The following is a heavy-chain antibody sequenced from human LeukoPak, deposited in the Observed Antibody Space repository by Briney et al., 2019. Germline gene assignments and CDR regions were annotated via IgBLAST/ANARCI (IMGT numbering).Heavy chain of an antibody. Sequence: GGSLRLSCAASGFTFSSYSMNWVRQAPGKGLEWVSYISSSSSTVYYADSVKGRFTISRDNAKNSLYLQMNSLRDEDTAVYYCARDPLTTVTTFASDIWGQGTMVTVSS. CDR2: ISSSSSTV. CDR3: ARDPLTTVTTFASDI. D-gene: IGHD4-17*01. J-gene: IGHJ3*02. CDR1: GFTFSSYS. V-gene: IGHV3-48*02.